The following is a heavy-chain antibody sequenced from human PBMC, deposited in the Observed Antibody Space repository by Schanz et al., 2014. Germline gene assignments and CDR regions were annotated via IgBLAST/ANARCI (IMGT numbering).Heavy chain of an antibody. CDR2: ISTFRNEDT. Sequence: QVQLVQSGAEVKKPGASVKVSCKASGYTFTSYGISWVRQAPGQGPEFMGWISTFRNEDTNSAQRFQGRVTITADKSTSTAYMELSSLRSEDTAVYYCARERGVRGGGVWKVNWFDPWGQGTLVTVSS. CDR1: GYTFTSYG. D-gene: IGHD3-10*01. V-gene: IGHV1-18*01. J-gene: IGHJ5*02. CDR3: ARERGVRGGGVWKVNWFDP.